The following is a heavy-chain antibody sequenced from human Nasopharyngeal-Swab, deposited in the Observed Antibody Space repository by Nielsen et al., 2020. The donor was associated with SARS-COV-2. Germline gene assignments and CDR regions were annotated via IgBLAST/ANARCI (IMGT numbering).Heavy chain of an antibody. Sequence: SETLSLTCAVSGCSISSVGYSWSWIRQPPGKGLEWIGYIYHSGSTYYNPSLKSRVTISVDRSKNQFSLKLSSVTAADTAVYYCARATHDYGSGSYFFGVDDAFDIWGQGTMVTVSS. D-gene: IGHD3-10*01. CDR1: GCSISSVGYS. V-gene: IGHV4-30-2*01. CDR2: IYHSGST. CDR3: ARATHDYGSGSYFFGVDDAFDI. J-gene: IGHJ3*02.